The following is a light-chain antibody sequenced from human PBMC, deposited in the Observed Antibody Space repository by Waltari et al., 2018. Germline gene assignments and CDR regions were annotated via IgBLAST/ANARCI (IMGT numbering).Light chain of an antibody. V-gene: IGKV4-1*01. CDR3: QQYYSTPHT. J-gene: IGKJ2*01. Sequence: DIVMTQFPDSLAVSLGERATLNCRTSQTILYSSNNKNYLAWYQQKPGQPPTLLVYWASTRESGVPDRFSGSGSGTDFTLTISSLQAEDVAVYYCQQYYSTPHTFGQGTKLEIK. CDR2: WAS. CDR1: QTILYSSNNKNY.